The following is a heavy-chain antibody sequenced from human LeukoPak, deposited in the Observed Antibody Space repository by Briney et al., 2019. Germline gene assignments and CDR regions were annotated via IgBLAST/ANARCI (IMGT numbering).Heavy chain of an antibody. Sequence: SVKVSCKASGGTFSSYAISWVRQAPGQGLEWMGGIIPIFGTANYAQKLQGRVTMTTDTSTSTAYMELRSLRSDDTAVYYCAREGTFPYYFDYWGQGTLVTVSS. CDR1: GGTFSSYA. CDR3: AREGTFPYYFDY. CDR2: IIPIFGTA. V-gene: IGHV1-69*05. D-gene: IGHD1-1*01. J-gene: IGHJ4*02.